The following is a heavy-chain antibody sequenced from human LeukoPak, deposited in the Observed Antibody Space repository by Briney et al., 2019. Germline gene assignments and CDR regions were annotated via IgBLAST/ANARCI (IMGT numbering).Heavy chain of an antibody. CDR3: ARIDV. J-gene: IGHJ6*02. CDR1: GGSFSGYY. V-gene: IGHV4-34*01. CDR2: INHSGST. Sequence: SPSETLSLACAVYGGSFSGYYWSWIRQPPGKGLEWIGEINHSGSTNYNPSLKSRVTISIDTSKNQFSLKLSSVTAADTAVYFCARIDVWGQGTTVTVSS.